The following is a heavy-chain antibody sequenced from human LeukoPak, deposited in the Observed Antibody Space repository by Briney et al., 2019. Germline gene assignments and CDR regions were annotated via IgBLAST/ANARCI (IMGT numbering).Heavy chain of an antibody. V-gene: IGHV3-73*01. D-gene: IGHD3-3*01. CDR1: GFTFSGSA. J-gene: IGHJ4*02. CDR2: IRSKANSYAT. CDR3: ARDYDFWSGYSPAYYFDY. Sequence: PGGSLRLSCAASGFTFSGSAMPWVRQASGKGLEWVGRIRSKANSYATAYAASVKGRFTISRDDSKNTAYLQMNSLRAEDTAVYYCARDYDFWSGYSPAYYFDYWGQGTLVTVSS.